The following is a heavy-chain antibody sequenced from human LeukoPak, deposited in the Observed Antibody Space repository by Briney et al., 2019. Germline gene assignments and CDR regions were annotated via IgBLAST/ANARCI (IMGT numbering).Heavy chain of an antibody. V-gene: IGHV3-48*04. J-gene: IGHJ4*02. CDR3: ARDLRYFDWLLYGGPHSGIDY. Sequence: GGSLRLSCAASGFTFSSYNMNWDRQAPGKGPEWVAYICNRGFTIYYADSVKGRFTISRDNAKNSLYLQMNSLRAEDTAVYYCARDLRYFDWLLYGGPHSGIDYWGQGTLVTVSS. CDR1: GFTFSSYN. CDR2: ICNRGFTI. D-gene: IGHD3-9*01.